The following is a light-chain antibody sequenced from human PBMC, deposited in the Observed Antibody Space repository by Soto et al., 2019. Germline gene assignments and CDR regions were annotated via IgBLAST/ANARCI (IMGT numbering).Light chain of an antibody. CDR2: GAS. J-gene: IGKJ5*01. CDR1: QSVSNNY. Sequence: EIVLTQSPGTLSLSPGERATLSCRASQSVSNNYLAWYQQKPGQAPRLLIYGASNRASGIPARFSAWGSGTDFTLTISRVDPADFAFYYCQQYFTSPITFGQGTRLEI. CDR3: QQYFTSPIT. V-gene: IGKV3-20*01.